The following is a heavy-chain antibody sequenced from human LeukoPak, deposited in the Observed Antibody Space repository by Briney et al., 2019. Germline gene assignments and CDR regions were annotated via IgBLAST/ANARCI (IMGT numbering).Heavy chain of an antibody. CDR2: IHYGGTT. V-gene: IGHV4-59*12. CDR3: ARDPAAAGRGGFDY. Sequence: SETLSLTCTVSGGSINDDYWSWLRQPPGKGLEWIAYIHYGGTTNYNPSLKSRVTISVDTSKNQFSLKLSSVTAADTAVYYCARDPAAAGRGGFDYWGQGTLVTVSS. CDR1: GGSINDDY. J-gene: IGHJ4*02. D-gene: IGHD6-13*01.